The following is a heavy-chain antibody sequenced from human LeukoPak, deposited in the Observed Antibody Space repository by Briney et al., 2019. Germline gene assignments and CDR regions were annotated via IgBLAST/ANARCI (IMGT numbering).Heavy chain of an antibody. V-gene: IGHV3-23*01. CDR2: ISGSGGST. J-gene: IGHJ4*02. Sequence: PGGSLRLSCAASGFTFSIYAMSWVRQVPGKGPEWVSAISGSGGSTYYADSVKGRFTTSRDNSKNTLHLQMDSLRAEDTAVYYCAKVLNGIMIAFGGVIIDYSGQGTQVTVSS. D-gene: IGHD3-16*02. CDR1: GFTFSIYA. CDR3: AKVLNGIMIAFGGVIIDY.